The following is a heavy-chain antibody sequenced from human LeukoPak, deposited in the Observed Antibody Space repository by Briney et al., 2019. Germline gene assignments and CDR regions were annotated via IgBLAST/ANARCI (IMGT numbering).Heavy chain of an antibody. J-gene: IGHJ5*02. CDR2: IYPGDSDT. V-gene: IGHV5-51*01. CDR3: ARHRSAGGQGNNWFDT. D-gene: IGHD1-26*01. CDR1: GYSFTSYW. Sequence: GESLEISCKGSGYSFTSYWIGWVRQMPGKGLEWMGIIYPGDSDTIYSPAFQGQVTISADKSINTAYLQWSSLKASDTAIYYCARHRSAGGQGNNWFDTWGQGTLVTVSS.